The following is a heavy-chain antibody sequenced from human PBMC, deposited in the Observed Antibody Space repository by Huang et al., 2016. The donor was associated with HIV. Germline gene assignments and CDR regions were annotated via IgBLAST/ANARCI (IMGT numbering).Heavy chain of an antibody. CDR1: GFIFSDYW. J-gene: IGHJ4*01. Sequence: EVELAESGGGSVRPGQSLRLSCVGSGFIFSDYWRHWVSQIPGKGLMWVARIEGDGSSTSYADSVKGRFTIYRDNAKNTVYLQMSSLRVDDTAVYYCVRAKEKGYDFWSGYRYWGQGVQVTVSS. D-gene: IGHD3-3*01. V-gene: IGHV3-74*02. CDR3: VRAKEKGYDFWSGYRY. CDR2: IEGDGSST.